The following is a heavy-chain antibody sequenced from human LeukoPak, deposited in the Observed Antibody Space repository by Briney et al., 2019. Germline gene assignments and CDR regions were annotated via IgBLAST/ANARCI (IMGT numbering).Heavy chain of an antibody. V-gene: IGHV3-30-3*01. J-gene: IGHJ4*02. CDR2: ISYDGSNK. Sequence: PGRSLRLSGAASGFTFSSYAMHRVRQAPGKGLEWVAVISYDGSNKYYADSVKGRFTISRDNSKNTLYLQMNSLRAEDTAVYYCARALSAEVAAALEYWGQGTLVTVSS. CDR3: ARALSAEVAAALEY. CDR1: GFTFSSYA. D-gene: IGHD6-13*01.